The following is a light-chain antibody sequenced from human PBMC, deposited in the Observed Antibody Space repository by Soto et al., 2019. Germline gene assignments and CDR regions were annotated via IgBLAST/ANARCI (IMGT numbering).Light chain of an antibody. Sequence: DIQMTQSPSTLSASVGDRVTITCRASQSISSWLAWYQQKPGKAPKLLIYDASSLESGVPSRFSGSGSGTELTLTISSLQPEDFGTYFCQQLDGYPLTFGGGTKVDIK. V-gene: IGKV1-5*01. CDR2: DAS. J-gene: IGKJ4*01. CDR3: QQLDGYPLT. CDR1: QSISSW.